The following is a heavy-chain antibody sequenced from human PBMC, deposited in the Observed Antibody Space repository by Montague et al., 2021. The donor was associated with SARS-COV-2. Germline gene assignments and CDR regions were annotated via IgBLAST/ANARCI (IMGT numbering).Heavy chain of an antibody. J-gene: IGHJ4*02. D-gene: IGHD6-19*01. CDR1: GDSISTDYW. CDR2: IYHTGST. CDR3: ARKGSGWSDLAY. Sequence: SETLSLTCVVSGDSISTDYWWSWVRLPPGKGLERVEDIYHTGSTKYKPSLKSRASMSVDKSWHLFSLRLSSVTAADTAVYYGARKGSGWSDLAYWGQGTLVTVSS. V-gene: IGHV4-4*02.